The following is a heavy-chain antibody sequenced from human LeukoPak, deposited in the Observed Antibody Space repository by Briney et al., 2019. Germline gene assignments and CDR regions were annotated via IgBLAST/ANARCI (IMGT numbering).Heavy chain of an antibody. V-gene: IGHV4-4*07. CDR3: ARGSPGSSGSYFDY. CDR1: GGSISGYY. Sequence: SETLSLTCTVSGGSISGYYWSWIRQPAGKGLEWIGRLYTTGSTNYNPSLKSRVTMSVDTSKNQFSLKLSSVTAADTAVYYCARGSPGSSGSYFDYWGQGTLVTVSS. D-gene: IGHD5-12*01. J-gene: IGHJ4*02. CDR2: LYTTGST.